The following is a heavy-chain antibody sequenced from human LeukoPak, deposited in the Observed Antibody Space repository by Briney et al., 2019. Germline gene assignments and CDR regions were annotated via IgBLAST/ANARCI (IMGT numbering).Heavy chain of an antibody. CDR3: ARVWHCTSTSCYDY. CDR2: ISSSSGTI. J-gene: IGHJ4*02. V-gene: IGHV3-48*02. CDR1: GITFSSHS. D-gene: IGHD2-2*01. Sequence: PGGSLRLSCAASGITFSSHSMNWVRQAPGKGLEWVSYISSSSGTIYYADSVRGRFTISRDNAKNSLYLQMNSLRDEDTAVYYCARVWHCTSTSCYDYWGQGTLVTVSS.